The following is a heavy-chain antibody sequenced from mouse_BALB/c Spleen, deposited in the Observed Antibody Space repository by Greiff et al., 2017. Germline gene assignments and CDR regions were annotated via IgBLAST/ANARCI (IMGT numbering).Heavy chain of an antibody. D-gene: IGHD1-1*02. V-gene: IGHV5-6-4*01. Sequence: EVQVVESGGGLVKPGGSLKLSCAASGFTFSSYTMSWVRQTPEKRLEWVATISSGGSYTYYPDSVKGRFTISRDNAKNTLYLQMSSLKSEDTAMYYCTRDSGGDYWGQGTTVTVSS. J-gene: IGHJ2*01. CDR1: GFTFSSYT. CDR2: ISSGGSYT. CDR3: TRDSGGDY.